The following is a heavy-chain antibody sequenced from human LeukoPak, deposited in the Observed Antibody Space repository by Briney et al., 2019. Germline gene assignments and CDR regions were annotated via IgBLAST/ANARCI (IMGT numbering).Heavy chain of an antibody. D-gene: IGHD5-24*01. CDR2: ISYVGSDK. J-gene: IGHJ4*02. Sequence: PGRSLRLSCAASGFIFSSYVMHWVRQAPGKGLEWVAVISYVGSDKYYTDSVRGRFTISRDNSKTTLYLQMNSLRTEDTAVYYCAKGGEMGTIRGYFDYLGQGTVVTVSS. CDR1: GFIFSSYV. V-gene: IGHV3-30*18. CDR3: AKGGEMGTIRGYFDY.